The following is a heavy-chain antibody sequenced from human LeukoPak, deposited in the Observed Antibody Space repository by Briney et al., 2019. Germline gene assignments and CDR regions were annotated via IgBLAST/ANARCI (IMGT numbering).Heavy chain of an antibody. D-gene: IGHD3-9*01. CDR3: ARDLGGHYDILTGYYNLDY. J-gene: IGHJ4*02. Sequence: ASVKVSCKASGYTFTGYYMHWVRQAPGQGLEWMGRIIPILGIANYAQKFQGRVTITADKSTSTAYMELSSLRSEDTAVYYCARDLGGHYDILTGYYNLDYWGQGTLVTVSS. V-gene: IGHV1-69*04. CDR1: GYTFTGYY. CDR2: IIPILGIA.